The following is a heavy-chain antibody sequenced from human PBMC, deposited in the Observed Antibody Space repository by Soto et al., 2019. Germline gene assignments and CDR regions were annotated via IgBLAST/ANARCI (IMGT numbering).Heavy chain of an antibody. CDR2: VYQSEIT. D-gene: IGHD4-17*01. CDR1: RGSISSHY. Sequence: SETLSLTCTVSRGSISSHYWSWIRQPPGKGPEWIGYVYQSEITNYNPSLESRVTMSVDTSKKQLSLRLRSVTATDTAVYYCASLSHDYGDYEPHEIDYWGQGTLVTVSS. V-gene: IGHV4-59*04. J-gene: IGHJ4*02. CDR3: ASLSHDYGDYEPHEIDY.